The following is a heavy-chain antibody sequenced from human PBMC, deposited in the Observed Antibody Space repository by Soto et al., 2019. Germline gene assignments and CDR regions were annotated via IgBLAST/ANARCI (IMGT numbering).Heavy chain of an antibody. V-gene: IGHV3-23*01. D-gene: IGHD6-13*01. J-gene: IGHJ4*02. Sequence: PSETLSLTCTVSGASITSGDYYWRWVRQAPGKGLEWVSAISGSGGSTYYADSVKGRFTISRDNSKNTLYLQMNSLRAEDTAVYYCARRGPGTYFDYWGQGTLVTVSS. CDR3: ARRGPGTYFDY. CDR2: ISGSGGST. CDR1: GASITSGDYY.